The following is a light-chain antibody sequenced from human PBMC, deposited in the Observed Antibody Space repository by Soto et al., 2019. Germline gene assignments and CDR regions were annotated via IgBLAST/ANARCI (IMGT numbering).Light chain of an antibody. CDR3: QQYNTWRQLT. Sequence: EIVMTQSPATLSVSPGERATLSCRASQSISSNVGWYQQRPGQAPRLLIYGASTRATGIPARFSGSGSGTEFTLTIRSLDSEDSEVYYCQQYNTWRQLTFGQGTRLEIK. V-gene: IGKV3-15*01. CDR2: GAS. J-gene: IGKJ5*01. CDR1: QSISSN.